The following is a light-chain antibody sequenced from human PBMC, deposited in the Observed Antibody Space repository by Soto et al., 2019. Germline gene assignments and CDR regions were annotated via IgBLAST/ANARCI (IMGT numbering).Light chain of an antibody. CDR3: QQRSNWPLT. V-gene: IGKV3-11*01. J-gene: IGKJ4*01. CDR2: DAS. CDR1: QSVSSC. Sequence: EIVLTQSPATLSLSPGERATLSCRASQSVSSCLSWYQQKPGQAPRLLIYDASNSATGIPARFSGTGSGTDFTLTISSLEPEDSAVYYCQQRSNWPLTFGGGTKVEIK.